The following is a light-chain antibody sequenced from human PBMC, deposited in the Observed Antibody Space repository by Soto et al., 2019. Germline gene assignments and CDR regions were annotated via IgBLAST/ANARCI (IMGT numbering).Light chain of an antibody. CDR1: SSDVGGYNY. Sequence: QSVLTQPPSVSGAPGQSITISCTGTSSDVGGYNYVSWYQQYPGKAPKLMIYEVSNRPSGVSNRFSGSKSGNTASLTISGLQAEDEADYYCSSYTSSNTYVFGTGTKVTVL. CDR2: EVS. J-gene: IGLJ1*01. V-gene: IGLV2-14*01. CDR3: SSYTSSNTYV.